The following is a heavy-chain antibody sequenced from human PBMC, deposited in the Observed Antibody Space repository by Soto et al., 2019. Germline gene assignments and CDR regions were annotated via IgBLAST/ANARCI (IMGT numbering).Heavy chain of an antibody. Sequence: SVNVYCKSSRVAFIKFIVTWVRQAPGLGLEWVGGIIPIFGTANYAQKFQGRVTITADESTSTSYMEVNNLRSEDTAVYYCAKVRYSSPMGYYYGMDVWGQGTTVTVSS. CDR2: IIPIFGTA. CDR3: AKVRYSSPMGYYYGMDV. V-gene: IGHV1-69*13. J-gene: IGHJ6*02. D-gene: IGHD6-19*01. CDR1: RVAFIKFI.